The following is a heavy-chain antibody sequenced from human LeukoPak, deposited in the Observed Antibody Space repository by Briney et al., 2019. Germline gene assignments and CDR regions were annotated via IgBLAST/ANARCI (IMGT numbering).Heavy chain of an antibody. CDR1: SHSMSSNY. CDR2: IYISGTT. Sequence: SETLSLTCTLSSHSMSSNYSSWIRQPAGKGLEYIGHIYISGTTKYNPSFKTRVTMSVARSKNQFSLNLSTVSTADTAVYYCARGFHTYFDYWGQGNLVTVSS. J-gene: IGHJ4*02. V-gene: IGHV4-4*07. CDR3: ARGFHTYFDY. D-gene: IGHD2-21*01.